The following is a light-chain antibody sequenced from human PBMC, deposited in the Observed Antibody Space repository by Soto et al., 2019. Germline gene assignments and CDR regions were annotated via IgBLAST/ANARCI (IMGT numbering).Light chain of an antibody. CDR2: DVI. Sequence: QSLLTQPRSLSGSPGQSVTISCTGTSSDVGGYNYVSWYQQHPGKAPKLMIYDVIKRPSGVPDRFSGSKSGNSASLTISGLQAEDEADYFCCSYAGSYTYVFGTGTKVTVL. CDR1: SSDVGGYNY. V-gene: IGLV2-11*01. J-gene: IGLJ1*01. CDR3: CSYAGSYTYV.